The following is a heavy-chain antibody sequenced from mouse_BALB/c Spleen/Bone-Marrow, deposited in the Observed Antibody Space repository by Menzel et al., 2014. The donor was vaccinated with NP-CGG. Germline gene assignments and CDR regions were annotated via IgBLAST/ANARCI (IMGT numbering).Heavy chain of an antibody. J-gene: IGHJ1*01. CDR1: GFSLKNYG. Sequence: QVQLQQSGPGLVAPSQSLSITCTVSGFSLKNYGVHWVRQPPGKGLEWLGVIGTGGGTNYNSALMSRLSISIDNSKSQVFLKMNSLQTDDTAMYYCARDWAHGNWYFDVWGAGTPVTVSS. CDR2: IGTGGGT. CDR3: ARDWAHGNWYFDV. D-gene: IGHD2-1*01. V-gene: IGHV2-9*02.